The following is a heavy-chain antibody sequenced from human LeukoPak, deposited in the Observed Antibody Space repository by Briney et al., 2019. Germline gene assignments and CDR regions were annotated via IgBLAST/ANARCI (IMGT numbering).Heavy chain of an antibody. V-gene: IGHV3-7*01. CDR3: ARDQVLAMIGVLQGAFDL. Sequence: PGGSLRLSCAASGFTFSRYWMSWVRQAPGKGLEWVANIKEDGSEKYYVDSVKGRFTISRDNAKKSLYLQMNSLRAKDTAVYYCARDQVLAMIGVLQGAFDLWGQGTMVTVSS. D-gene: IGHD3-22*01. CDR2: IKEDGSEK. J-gene: IGHJ3*01. CDR1: GFTFSRYW.